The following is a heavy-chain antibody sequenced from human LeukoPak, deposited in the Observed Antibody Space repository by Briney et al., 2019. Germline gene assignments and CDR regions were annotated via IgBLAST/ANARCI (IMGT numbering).Heavy chain of an antibody. CDR3: ARENDAYYRAYDI. D-gene: IGHD3-10*01. CDR2: IYTSGST. Sequence: SETLSLTCTVSGGSISSDYWSWIRQPAGKGLEWIGRIYTSGSTNYNPSLKSRVTMSVDTSKNRFFLKLSSATAADTAVYYCARENDAYYRAYDIWGQGTLVTVSS. J-gene: IGHJ3*02. V-gene: IGHV4-4*07. CDR1: GGSISSDY.